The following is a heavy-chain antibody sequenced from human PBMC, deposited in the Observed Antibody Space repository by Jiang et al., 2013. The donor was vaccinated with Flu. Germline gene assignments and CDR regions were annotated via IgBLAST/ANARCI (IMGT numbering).Heavy chain of an antibody. J-gene: IGHJ5*02. CDR3: ARESGHCDIRKCLNWFDP. CDR2: IYSSGST. Sequence: TLSLTCSVSGDSINGYYWSWVRQPPGKGLEWIGYIYSSGSTKYNPSLKSRVTLSVDTSKNQFSLELSSVTAADTAVYYCARESGHCDIRKCLNWFDPWGHGTLVTVSS. D-gene: IGHD2-15*01. V-gene: IGHV4-59*01. CDR1: GDSINGYY.